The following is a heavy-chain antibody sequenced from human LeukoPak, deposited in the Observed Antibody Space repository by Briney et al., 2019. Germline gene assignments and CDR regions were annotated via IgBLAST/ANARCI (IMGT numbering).Heavy chain of an antibody. CDR3: AKAPPAAAPYFDH. Sequence: GGSLSLSWAASVFTFSSYAMSWVRQAPGQGLEWVSAISGSGVSTYYADSVKGRFTISRDNSKNTLYLQMNSLRAEDTAVYFCAKAPPAAAPYFDHWGQGTLVTVSS. J-gene: IGHJ4*02. V-gene: IGHV3-23*01. CDR1: VFTFSSYA. D-gene: IGHD6-13*01. CDR2: ISGSGVST.